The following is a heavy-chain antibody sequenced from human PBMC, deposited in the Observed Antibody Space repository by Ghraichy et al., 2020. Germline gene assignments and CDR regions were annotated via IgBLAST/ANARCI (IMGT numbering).Heavy chain of an antibody. CDR2: IKQDGREK. D-gene: IGHD3-3*01. V-gene: IGHV3-7*03. J-gene: IGHJ4*02. Sequence: LTCVASGFTFSSYWMSWVRQAPGKGLEWVANIKQDGREKNHVDSVKGRFTISRDNAKNSLYLQMNSLRAEDTAVYYCARDRTTTFGVVIPRAPFDYWGQGALVTVSS. CDR3: ARDRTTTFGVVIPRAPFDY. CDR1: GFTFSSYW.